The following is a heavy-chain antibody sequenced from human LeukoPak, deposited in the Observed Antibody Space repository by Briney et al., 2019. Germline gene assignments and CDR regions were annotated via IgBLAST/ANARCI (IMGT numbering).Heavy chain of an antibody. V-gene: IGHV1-69*04. D-gene: IGHD6-6*01. J-gene: IGHJ4*02. CDR1: GGTFSSYT. CDR2: IIPILGIA. Sequence: SSVKVSCKASGGTFSSYTISWVRQAPGQGLEWMGRIIPILGIANYAQKFQGRVTITADKSTSTAYMELSSLRSEDTAVYYCARDGQQLVRFLYWGQGTLVTVSS. CDR3: ARDGQQLVRFLY.